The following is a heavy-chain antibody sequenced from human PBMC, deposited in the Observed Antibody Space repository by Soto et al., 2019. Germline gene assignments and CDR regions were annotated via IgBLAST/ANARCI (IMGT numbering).Heavy chain of an antibody. V-gene: IGHV4-30-2*01. CDR2: IYHSGST. J-gene: IGHJ4*02. Sequence: PSETLSLTCAVSGGSISSCGYSWSWIRQPPGKGLEWIGYIYHSGSTYYNPSLKSRVTISVDRSKNQFSLKLSSVTAADTAVYYCDRDDYWGQGTLVTVSS. CDR3: DRDDY. CDR1: GGSISSCGYS.